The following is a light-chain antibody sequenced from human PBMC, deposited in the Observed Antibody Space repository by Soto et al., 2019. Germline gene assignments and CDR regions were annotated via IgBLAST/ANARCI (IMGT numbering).Light chain of an antibody. CDR1: SSDVGGYNY. CDR2: EVN. V-gene: IGLV2-14*01. Sequence: QSALTQPASVSGSPGQSITISCTGTSSDVGGYNYVSWYQQHPGKAPKLMIYEVNNRPSGASNRFSGSKSGNTASLTISGLQAEDEADYYCTSYTSSNTPVFGGGTKLTVL. J-gene: IGLJ3*02. CDR3: TSYTSSNTPV.